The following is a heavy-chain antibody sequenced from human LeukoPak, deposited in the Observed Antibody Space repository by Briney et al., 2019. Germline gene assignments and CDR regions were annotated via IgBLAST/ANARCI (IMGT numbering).Heavy chain of an antibody. D-gene: IGHD2-2*01. CDR2: ISYDGSNK. V-gene: IGHV3-30*03. CDR1: EFTFSSYG. Sequence: PGRSLRLSCAASEFTFSSYGMHWVRQAPGKGLEWVAVISYDGSNKYYADSVKGRFTISRDNSKNTLYLRMNSLRAEDTAVYYCATSASRHCSSTSCYYYYGMDVWGQGTTVTVSS. J-gene: IGHJ6*02. CDR3: ATSASRHCSSTSCYYYYGMDV.